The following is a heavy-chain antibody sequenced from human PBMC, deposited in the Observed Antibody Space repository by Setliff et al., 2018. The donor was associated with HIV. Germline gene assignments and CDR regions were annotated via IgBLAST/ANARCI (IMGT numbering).Heavy chain of an antibody. CDR3: ARCSSSSKYHYYYMDV. D-gene: IGHD6-6*01. CDR2: IYYSGST. CDR1: GGSISSYY. J-gene: IGHJ6*03. Sequence: LSLTCTVSGGSISSYYWSWIRQPPGKGLEWIGYIYYSGSTNYNPSLKSRVTISVDTSKNQFSLKLSSVTAADTAVYYCARCSSSSKYHYYYMDVWGKGTTVTVSS. V-gene: IGHV4-59*08.